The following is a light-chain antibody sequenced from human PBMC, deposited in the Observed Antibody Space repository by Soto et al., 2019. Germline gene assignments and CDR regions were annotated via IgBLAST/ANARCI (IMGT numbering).Light chain of an antibody. CDR1: GSDVGAYNY. CDR3: SSFTSRSTFNYV. V-gene: IGLV2-14*01. J-gene: IGLJ1*01. CDR2: EVS. Sequence: QSVLTQPASVSGSPGQSITISCTGTGSDVGAYNYVSWYQQYPGTAPKVMIYEVSSRPSGVSHRFSGSKSGNTASLTISGLQPEDEADYYCSSFTSRSTFNYVFGTGTKFTVL.